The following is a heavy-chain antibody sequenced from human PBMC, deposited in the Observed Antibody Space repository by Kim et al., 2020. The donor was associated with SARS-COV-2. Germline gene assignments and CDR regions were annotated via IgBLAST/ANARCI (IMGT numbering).Heavy chain of an antibody. CDR3: ANDRYYYGSGSLRGYFDY. D-gene: IGHD3-10*01. V-gene: IGHV3-9*01. J-gene: IGHJ4*02. Sequence: KGRFSISRDNAKKSLYLQMNSLRAEDTALYYCANDRYYYGSGSLRGYFDYWGQGTLVTVSS.